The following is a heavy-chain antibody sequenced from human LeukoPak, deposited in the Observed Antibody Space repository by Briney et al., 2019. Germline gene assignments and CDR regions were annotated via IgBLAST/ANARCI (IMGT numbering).Heavy chain of an antibody. Sequence: GRSLRLSCAASGFTFSSYGMHWVRQAPGKGLEWVAVISYDGSNKYYADSVKGRFTISRDNSKNTLYLQMNSLRAEDTAVYYCASGDYVPDYYYGMDVWGQGTTVTVSS. J-gene: IGHJ6*02. CDR2: ISYDGSNK. CDR1: GFTFSSYG. D-gene: IGHD4-17*01. V-gene: IGHV3-30*03. CDR3: ASGDYVPDYYYGMDV.